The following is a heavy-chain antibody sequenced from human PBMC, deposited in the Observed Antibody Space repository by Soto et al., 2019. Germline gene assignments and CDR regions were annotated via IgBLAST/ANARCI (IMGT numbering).Heavy chain of an antibody. J-gene: IGHJ4*02. Sequence: EVQLVESGGGLVQPGRSLRLSCAASGFTFDDYAVRWVGQAPGKGLEWVSGLSWNSCSIGYADSVKGRFTISRANAKNSLYRQTDSPGAEGTALYYCVRVRYSSGWYVPDYWGQSTIVTPSS. CDR1: GFTFDDYA. CDR3: VRVRYSSGWYVPDY. D-gene: IGHD6-19*01. V-gene: IGHV3-9*01. CDR2: LSWNSCSI.